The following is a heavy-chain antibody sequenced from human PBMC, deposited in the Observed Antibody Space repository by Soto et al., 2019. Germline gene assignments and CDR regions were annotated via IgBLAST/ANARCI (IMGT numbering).Heavy chain of an antibody. V-gene: IGHV6-1*01. CDR3: AREGRIAAAGIFYFDY. Sequence: SQTLSLTCAISGDSVSSNSAAWNWIRQSPSRGLEWLGRTYYRTKWYNDYAVSVKSRITINPDTSKNQFSLQLNSVTPEDTAVYYCAREGRIAAAGIFYFDYWGQGTLVTVSS. CDR2: TYYRTKWYN. CDR1: GDSVSSNSAA. D-gene: IGHD6-13*01. J-gene: IGHJ4*02.